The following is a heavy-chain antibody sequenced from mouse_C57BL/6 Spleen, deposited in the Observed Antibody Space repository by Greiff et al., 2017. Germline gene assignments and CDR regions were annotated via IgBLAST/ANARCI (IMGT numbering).Heavy chain of an antibody. V-gene: IGHV1-15*01. D-gene: IGHD1-1*01. Sequence: QVQLQQSGAELVRPGASVTLSCKASGYTFTDYEMHWVKQTPVHGLEWIGAIDPETGGTAYNQKFKGKAILTADKSSSTAYMELRSLTSEDSAVYYCARGDHYYGSSYETPFDYWGQGTTLTVSS. CDR2: IDPETGGT. CDR1: GYTFTDYE. CDR3: ARGDHYYGSSYETPFDY. J-gene: IGHJ2*01.